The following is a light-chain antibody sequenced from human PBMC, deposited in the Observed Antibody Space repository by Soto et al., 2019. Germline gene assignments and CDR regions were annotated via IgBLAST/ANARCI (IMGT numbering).Light chain of an antibody. V-gene: IGKV3-11*01. CDR2: DAS. J-gene: IGKJ2*01. CDR1: QSVSSY. CDR3: QQRSNWPYT. Sequence: EIVLTQSPATLSLSPGERATLSCRASQSVSSYLAWYQQKPGQAPRLLIYDASNRAAGIPARFSGSGSGTDFTLTISVLEPEDFAVYYCQQRSNWPYTFGQGNKLEIK.